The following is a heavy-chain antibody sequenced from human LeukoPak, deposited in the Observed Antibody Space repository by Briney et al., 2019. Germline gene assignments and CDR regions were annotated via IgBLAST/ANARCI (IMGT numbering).Heavy chain of an antibody. J-gene: IGHJ5*02. CDR3: ARGYFDWFPNWFDP. Sequence: PSETLSLTRTVSGGSISSYYWSWIRQPPGKGLEWIGYIYYSGSTNYNPSLKSRVTISVDTSKNQFSLKLSSVTAADTAVYYCARGYFDWFPNWFDPWGQGTLVTVSS. CDR1: GGSISSYY. CDR2: IYYSGST. D-gene: IGHD3-9*01. V-gene: IGHV4-59*08.